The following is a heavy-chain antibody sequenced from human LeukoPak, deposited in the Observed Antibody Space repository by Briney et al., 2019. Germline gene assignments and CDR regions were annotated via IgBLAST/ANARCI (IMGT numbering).Heavy chain of an antibody. Sequence: GGSLRLSCAASGFTFSSYEMNWVRQAPGKGLEWVSSISSSSSYVYYADSVKGRFTISRDNAKNSLYLQMNSLRAEDTAVYYCARDPSSSWLPPPDWGQGTLVTVSS. CDR2: ISSSSSYV. J-gene: IGHJ4*02. CDR3: ARDPSSSWLPPPD. CDR1: GFTFSSYE. D-gene: IGHD6-13*01. V-gene: IGHV3-21*01.